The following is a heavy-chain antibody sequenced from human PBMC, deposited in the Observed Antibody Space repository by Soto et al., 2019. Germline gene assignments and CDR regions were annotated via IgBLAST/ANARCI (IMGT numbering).Heavy chain of an antibody. J-gene: IGHJ1*01. CDR1: GDTFSSYA. CDR2: IIPIFGTT. D-gene: IGHD3-22*01. V-gene: IGHV1-69*01. Sequence: QVQLVQSGAEVKKPGSSVKVSCKASGDTFSSYAFSWVRQAPGQGREWMGGIIPIFGTTNYAPKFQGRVRLTADESTRTAYMELSSLRSEDTAVYYCARDRGYYDTSGFQGLVQYFHHWGQGTLVTVSS. CDR3: ARDRGYYDTSGFQGLVQYFHH.